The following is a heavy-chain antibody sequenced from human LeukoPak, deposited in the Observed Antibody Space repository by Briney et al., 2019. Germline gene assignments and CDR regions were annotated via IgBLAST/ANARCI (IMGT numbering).Heavy chain of an antibody. CDR2: IRYDGSNK. V-gene: IGHV3-30*02. CDR1: GFTFSSYG. CDR3: ARPSPPGDGYNPCDY. Sequence: GGSLRLSCAASGFTFSSYGMHWVRQAPGKGLEWVAFIRYDGSNKYYADSVKGRFTISRDNSKNTLYLQMNSLRAEDTAVYYCARPSPPGDGYNPCDYWGPGALVIVSS. J-gene: IGHJ4*02. D-gene: IGHD5-24*01.